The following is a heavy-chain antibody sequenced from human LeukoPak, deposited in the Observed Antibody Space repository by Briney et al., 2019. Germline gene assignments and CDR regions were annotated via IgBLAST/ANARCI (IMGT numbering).Heavy chain of an antibody. CDR2: ISSSSSTI. J-gene: IGHJ4*02. CDR1: GFTFSSYA. CDR3: AREIRVVVVAATFYFDY. D-gene: IGHD2-15*01. Sequence: GGSLRLSCAASGFTFSSYAMSWFRQAPGKGLEWVSYISSSSSTIYYADSVKGRFTISRDNAKNSLYLQMNSLRAEDTAVYYCAREIRVVVVAATFYFDYWGQGTLVTVSS. V-gene: IGHV3-48*01.